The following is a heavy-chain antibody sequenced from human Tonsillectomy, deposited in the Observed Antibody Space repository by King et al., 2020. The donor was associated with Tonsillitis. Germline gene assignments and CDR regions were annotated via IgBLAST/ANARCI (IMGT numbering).Heavy chain of an antibody. CDR3: NTDDYVGNYCYY. CDR2: IKTKSDSGTT. V-gene: IGHV3-15*01. D-gene: IGHD4/OR15-4a*01. CDR1: GFIFSNAW. Sequence: ASGFIFSNAWMSWVRQAPGKGLEWFGRIKTKSDSGTTDYATPVKGRFTISRDDSKKTLYLQINSLKTEDTGVYYCNTDDYVGNYCYYWGQGTLVTVSS. J-gene: IGHJ4*02.